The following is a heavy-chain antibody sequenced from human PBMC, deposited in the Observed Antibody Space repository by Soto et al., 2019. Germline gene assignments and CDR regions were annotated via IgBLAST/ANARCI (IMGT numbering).Heavy chain of an antibody. J-gene: IGHJ6*02. CDR1: GFTFSSYA. CDR2: IWYDGSNK. V-gene: IGHV3-33*08. D-gene: IGHD3-10*01. CDR3: ARDFGDEDGMDV. Sequence: HPGGSLRLSCAASGFTFSSYAMSWVRQAPGKGLEWVAVIWYDGSNKYYADSVKGRFTISRDNSKNTLYLQMNSLRAEDTAVYYCARDFGDEDGMDVWGQGTTVTVSS.